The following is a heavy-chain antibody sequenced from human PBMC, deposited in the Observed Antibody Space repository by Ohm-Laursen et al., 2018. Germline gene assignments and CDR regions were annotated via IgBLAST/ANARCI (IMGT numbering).Heavy chain of an antibody. CDR3: AAERVVGASGFDN. D-gene: IGHD1-26*01. Sequence: GSLRLSCAASGFSFDDYAMHWVRQAPGKGLEWVSGISPSGGNTNYADSVKGRFTISRDNSKNTLYLQMDSLSSGDTAVYFCAAERVVGASGFDNWGQRTMVTGSS. CDR2: ISPSGGNT. J-gene: IGHJ3*02. V-gene: IGHV3-23*01. CDR1: GFSFDDYA.